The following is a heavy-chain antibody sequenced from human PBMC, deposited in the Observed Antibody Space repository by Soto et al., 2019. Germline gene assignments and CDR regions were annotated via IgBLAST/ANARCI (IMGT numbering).Heavy chain of an antibody. J-gene: IGHJ4*02. D-gene: IGHD1-7*01. CDR3: APVGITGTTGFHY. Sequence: ASVKVSCKASGYTFTGYHMHWVRQAPGQGLEWMGWINPNSGGSNYAQTFQGRVTMTRDASSSTAYMEVNRLRSDDTAVYYCAPVGITGTTGFHYWGQGTLVTVSS. CDR2: INPNSGGS. CDR1: GYTFTGYH. V-gene: IGHV1-2*02.